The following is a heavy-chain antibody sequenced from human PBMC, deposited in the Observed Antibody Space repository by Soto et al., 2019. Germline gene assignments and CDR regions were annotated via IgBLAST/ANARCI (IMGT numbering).Heavy chain of an antibody. V-gene: IGHV1-18*01. CDR1: GYSFSSYG. D-gene: IGHD5-12*01. CDR2: ISAYNGKT. Sequence: QVQLVQSGAEVKKPGASVKVSCKASGYSFSSYGISWVRQAPGQGLEWMGWISAYNGKTNYGQKFQDRVTMTTDTSTSTAYMELRSPRSDDTAVYYCARDPRGYSYGREDYWVQGTLITVSS. J-gene: IGHJ4*02. CDR3: ARDPRGYSYGREDY.